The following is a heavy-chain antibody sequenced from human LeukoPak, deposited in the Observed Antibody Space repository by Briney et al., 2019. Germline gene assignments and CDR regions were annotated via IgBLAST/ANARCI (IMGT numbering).Heavy chain of an antibody. Sequence: GGSLRLSCAASGFTFRNYGMHWVRQAPDKGLEWVAFIRYEGSSKYYADSVKGRFTISRDNSKNTLYLQMNSLRAEDTAVYYCAKGNTGNYDYWGQGTLVTVSS. D-gene: IGHD3-10*01. CDR2: IRYEGSSK. J-gene: IGHJ4*02. CDR3: AKGNTGNYDY. CDR1: GFTFRNYG. V-gene: IGHV3-30*02.